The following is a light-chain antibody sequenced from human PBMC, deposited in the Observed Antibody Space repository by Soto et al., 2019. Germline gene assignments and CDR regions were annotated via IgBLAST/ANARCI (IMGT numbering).Light chain of an antibody. CDR2: RGN. Sequence: QSALTQPPSVSGTPGQRVNISCSGSSPNIGRDYVYWYQQFPGTAPKLLIYRGNQRPSGVPDRFSGSKSGTSASLAISGLRSDDESDYYCVAWDDSLSGYVFGTGTKVTVL. J-gene: IGLJ1*01. CDR3: VAWDDSLSGYV. CDR1: SPNIGRDY. V-gene: IGLV1-47*01.